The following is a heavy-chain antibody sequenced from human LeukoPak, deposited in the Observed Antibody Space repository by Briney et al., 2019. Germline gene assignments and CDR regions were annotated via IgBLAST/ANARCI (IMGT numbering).Heavy chain of an antibody. V-gene: IGHV4-39*07. CDR2: IYYSGSP. D-gene: IGHD3-10*01. CDR1: GGSISSSSYY. CDR3: ASLNRKLLWFGELLYRHFDY. Sequence: PSETLSLTCTVSGGSISSSSYYWGWIRQPPGKGLEWIGSIYYSGSPYYNPSLKSRVTISVDTSKNQFSLKLTSVTAADTAVYYCASLNRKLLWFGELLYRHFDYWGQGTLVTVSS. J-gene: IGHJ4*02.